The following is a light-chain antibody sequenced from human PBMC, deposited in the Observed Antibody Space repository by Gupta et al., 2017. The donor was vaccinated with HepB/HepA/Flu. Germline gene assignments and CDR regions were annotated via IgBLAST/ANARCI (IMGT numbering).Light chain of an antibody. V-gene: IGKV4-1*01. CDR3: QQYYSTPQLT. CDR1: QSVLYSSNNKNY. CDR2: WAS. J-gene: IGKJ4*01. Sequence: DIVMNQSPDSLAVSLGERAPINCKSSQSVLYSSNNKNYLAWYQQKPGQPPKLLIYWASTRESGVPDRFSGSGSGTDFTLTISSLQAEDVAVYYCQQYYSTPQLTFGGGTKVEIK.